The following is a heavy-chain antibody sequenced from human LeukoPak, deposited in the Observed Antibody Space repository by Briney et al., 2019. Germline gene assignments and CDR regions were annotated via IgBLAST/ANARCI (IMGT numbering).Heavy chain of an antibody. CDR1: GGTFSSYA. V-gene: IGHV1-18*01. Sequence: ASVKVSCKASGGTFSSYAISWVRQAPGQGLEWMGWISAYNGNTNYAQKLQGRVTMTTDTSTSTAYMELRSLRSDDTAVYYCASGDGDGYYFDYWGQGTLVTVSS. CDR2: ISAYNGNT. D-gene: IGHD3-10*01. J-gene: IGHJ4*02. CDR3: ASGDGDGYYFDY.